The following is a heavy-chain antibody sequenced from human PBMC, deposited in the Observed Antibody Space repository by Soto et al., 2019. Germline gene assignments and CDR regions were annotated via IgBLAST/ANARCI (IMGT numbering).Heavy chain of an antibody. D-gene: IGHD5-18*01. V-gene: IGHV3-30*18. CDR1: GFTFSSYG. CDR2: ISHDGSNK. CDR3: AKNTGYSYGFPFDY. J-gene: IGHJ4*02. Sequence: QVQLVESGGGVVQPGRSLRLSCEASGFTFSSYGIHWVRQAPGKGLKWVAIISHDGSNKYYADSVEGRFTISRDNSKNTLYLQMNSLRAEDTAVYYCAKNTGYSYGFPFDYGGQGTLVTVSS.